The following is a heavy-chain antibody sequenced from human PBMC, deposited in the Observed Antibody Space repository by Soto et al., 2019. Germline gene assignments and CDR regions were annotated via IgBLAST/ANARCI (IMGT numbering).Heavy chain of an antibody. CDR2: IYYSGST. CDR1: GGSISGGDYY. CDR3: ARDQYYYDSSGAMDV. D-gene: IGHD3-22*01. Sequence: PSETLSLTCTVSGGSISGGDYYWSWIRQPPGKGLEWIGYIYYSGSTYYNPSLKSRVTISVDTSNNQFSLKLSSVTAADTAVYYCARDQYYYDSSGAMDVWGQGTKVTVSS. V-gene: IGHV4-30-4*01. J-gene: IGHJ6*02.